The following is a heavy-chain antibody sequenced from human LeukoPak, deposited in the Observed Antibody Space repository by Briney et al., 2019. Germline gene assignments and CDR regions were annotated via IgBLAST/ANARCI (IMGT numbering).Heavy chain of an antibody. CDR2: INDSGRT. V-gene: IGHV4-34*01. J-gene: IGHJ4*02. Sequence: PSGTLSLTCAVYGGSFSDYNWSWLRQSPEKGQEWIGEINDSGRTHYNPSLKSRVTISVDTAKYQFSLSLSPLTAADTAVYYCARGLDLEGLDYWGQGTLVTVSS. D-gene: IGHD1-1*01. CDR1: GGSFSDYN. CDR3: ARGLDLEGLDY.